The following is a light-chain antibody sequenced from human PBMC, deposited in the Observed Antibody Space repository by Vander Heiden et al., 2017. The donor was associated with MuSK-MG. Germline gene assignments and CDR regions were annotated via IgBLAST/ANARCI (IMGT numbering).Light chain of an antibody. J-gene: IGLJ3*02. CDR2: RTN. CDR1: SGSVSTTNY. V-gene: IGLV8-61*01. CDR3: VLYMGDGVSV. Sequence: QTVVTQEPSFSVSPGGTVTLTCGLSSGSVSTTNYPSWYQQTPGQAPRTLISRTNTRSSGVPDRFSGSILGNKAALTITGAQAGDESDYYCVLYMGDGVSVFGGGTKLTVL.